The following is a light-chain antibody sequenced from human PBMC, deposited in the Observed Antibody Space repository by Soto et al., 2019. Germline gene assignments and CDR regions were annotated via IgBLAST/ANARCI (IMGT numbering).Light chain of an antibody. CDR3: QQHGTSPIT. CDR2: GAS. Sequence: ETVMTHSPATLSVSPGGRATLSCRASRSVSSNLAWYQQKPGQAPRLLIYGASTRATGIPARFSGSGSGTDFTLTISSLEPEDFAVYYCQQHGTSPITFGQGTRLEIK. V-gene: IGKV3D-15*02. J-gene: IGKJ5*01. CDR1: RSVSSN.